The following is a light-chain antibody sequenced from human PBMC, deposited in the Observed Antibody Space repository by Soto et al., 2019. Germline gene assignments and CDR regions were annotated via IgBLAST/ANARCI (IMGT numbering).Light chain of an antibody. CDR3: QQDYSYPT. Sequence: AIRMTQSPSSLSASTGDRVTITCRASQGISSYLAWYQQKPGKAPKILIYAASTLQSGVPSRFSGSGAGTDFTLTISCLQSEYFATYYCQQDYSYPTFGQGTKVDIK. CDR1: QGISSY. J-gene: IGKJ1*01. V-gene: IGKV1-8*01. CDR2: AAS.